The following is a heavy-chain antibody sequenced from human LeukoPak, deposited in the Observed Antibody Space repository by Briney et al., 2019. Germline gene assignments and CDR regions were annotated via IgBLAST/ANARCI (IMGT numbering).Heavy chain of an antibody. CDR1: GGSISSYY. J-gene: IGHJ3*02. CDR2: IYYGGST. Sequence: PSETLSLTCTVSGGSISSYYWSWIRQPPGKGLEWIGYIYYGGSTNYNPSLKSRVTISVDTSKNQFSLKLSSVTAADTAVYYCARVSRLTSLRAFDIWGQGTMVTVSS. CDR3: ARVSRLTSLRAFDI. D-gene: IGHD3-9*01. V-gene: IGHV4-59*08.